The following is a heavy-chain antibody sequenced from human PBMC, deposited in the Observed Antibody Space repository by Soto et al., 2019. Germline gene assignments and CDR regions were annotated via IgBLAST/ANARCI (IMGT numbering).Heavy chain of an antibody. D-gene: IGHD2-15*01. V-gene: IGHV3-21*01. CDR3: ARYCSGGSCFTGMDV. CDR2: ISSSGYI. CDR1: GFNFNSYT. J-gene: IGHJ6*02. Sequence: EVQLVESGGGLVKPGGSLRLSCAASGFNFNSYTINWVRQAPGKRLEWLSSISSSGYIFSTDSVRGRFTISRDNATNSVYLQILSLRAEDTAVYFCARYCSGGSCFTGMDVMDPGTTVTVS.